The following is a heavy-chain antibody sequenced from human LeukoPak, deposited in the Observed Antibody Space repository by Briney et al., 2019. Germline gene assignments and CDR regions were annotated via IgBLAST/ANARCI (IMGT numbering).Heavy chain of an antibody. V-gene: IGHV1-69*06. J-gene: IGHJ4*02. CDR3: GGGGVYSSSVPVDY. Sequence: SVKVSCKASGGTFSSYAISWVRQAPGQGLEWMGGIIPIFGTANYAQKFQGRVTITADKSTSTAYMELSSLRSEDTAVYYWGGGGVYSSSVPVDYWGQGTLVTVSS. D-gene: IGHD6-6*01. CDR1: GGTFSSYA. CDR2: IIPIFGTA.